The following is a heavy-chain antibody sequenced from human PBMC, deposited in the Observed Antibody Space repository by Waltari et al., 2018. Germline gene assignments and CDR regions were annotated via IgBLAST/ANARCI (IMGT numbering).Heavy chain of an antibody. Sequence: EVQLVESGGGLVQPGRSLRLSCAASGFTFDDYAMHWVRQAPGKGLEWVSGISWNSGSIGYADSVKGRFTISRDNAKNSLYLQMNSLRAEDTALYYCAKGEGDYDSSGYPGYYFDYWGQGTLVTVSS. CDR3: AKGEGDYDSSGYPGYYFDY. J-gene: IGHJ4*02. CDR2: ISWNSGSI. CDR1: GFTFDDYA. D-gene: IGHD3-22*01. V-gene: IGHV3-9*01.